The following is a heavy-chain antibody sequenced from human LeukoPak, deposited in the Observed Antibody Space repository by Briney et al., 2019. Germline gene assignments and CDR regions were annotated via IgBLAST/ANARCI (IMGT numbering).Heavy chain of an antibody. Sequence: SETLSLTCTVSGGSISSYYWSWIWQPPGQGLEWIGYISYSVSTNYNPSLKSRVTISVDTSKNQFSLKLRSVTAADTAVYYCARPSGDILTGYYGLWGQGTLVTVSS. CDR2: ISYSVST. V-gene: IGHV4-59*12. CDR1: GGSISSYY. D-gene: IGHD3-9*01. J-gene: IGHJ4*02. CDR3: ARPSGDILTGYYGL.